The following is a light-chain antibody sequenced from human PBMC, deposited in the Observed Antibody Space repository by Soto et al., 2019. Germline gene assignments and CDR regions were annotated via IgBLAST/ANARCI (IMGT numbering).Light chain of an antibody. CDR3: QQYDNLPPGIT. V-gene: IGKV1-39*01. J-gene: IGKJ3*01. CDR1: QSISSY. Sequence: DIQMTQSPSSLSASLGDRVTITFRSSQSISSYLNWYHQKPGKAPKLLIYAASSLQSGVPSRFSGSGSGTEFTLTISSLQPDDFVTYYCQQYDNLPPGITFGPGTKVDIK. CDR2: AAS.